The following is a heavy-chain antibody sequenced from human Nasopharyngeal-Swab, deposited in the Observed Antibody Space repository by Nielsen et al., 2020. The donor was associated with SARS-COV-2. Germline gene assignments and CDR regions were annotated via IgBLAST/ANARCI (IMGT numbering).Heavy chain of an antibody. D-gene: IGHD6-6*01. CDR3: ARGKYRRAFDI. CDR1: GGSFSGYY. CDR2: INHSGGT. Sequence: SETLSLTCAVYGGSFSGYYWSWIRQPPGKGLEWIGEINHSGGTNYNPSLKSRVTISVDTSKNQFSLKLSSVTAADTAVYYCARGKYRRAFDIWGQGTMVTVSS. V-gene: IGHV4-34*01. J-gene: IGHJ3*02.